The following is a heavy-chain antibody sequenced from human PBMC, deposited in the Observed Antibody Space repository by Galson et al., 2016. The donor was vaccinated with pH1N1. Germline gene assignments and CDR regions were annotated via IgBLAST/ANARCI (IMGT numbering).Heavy chain of an antibody. CDR1: GFTFSSYG. CDR3: AKDRGLYGGNSGEEIYYYYGMDV. J-gene: IGHJ6*02. Sequence: SLRLSCAASGFTFSSYGTQWVRQAPGKGLEWVAVISYDGTNKYYADSVKGRFTISRDNSKNTLYLQMNSLRAEDTAVYYCAKDRGLYGGNSGEEIYYYYGMDVWGQGTTVTVSS. CDR2: ISYDGTNK. D-gene: IGHD4-23*01. V-gene: IGHV3-30*18.